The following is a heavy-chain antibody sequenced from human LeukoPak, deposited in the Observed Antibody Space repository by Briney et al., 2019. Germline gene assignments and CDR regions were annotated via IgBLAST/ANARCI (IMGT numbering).Heavy chain of an antibody. V-gene: IGHV3-30-3*01. CDR3: ARAITGPLYYYFDY. D-gene: IGHD1-20*01. Sequence: PGRSLRLSCAASGFTFSSYAMHWVRQAPGKGLEWVAVISYDGSNKYYADSVKGRFTISRDNSKNTLYLQMNSLRAEDTAAYYCARAITGPLYYYFDYWGQGTLVTVSS. CDR1: GFTFSSYA. CDR2: ISYDGSNK. J-gene: IGHJ4*02.